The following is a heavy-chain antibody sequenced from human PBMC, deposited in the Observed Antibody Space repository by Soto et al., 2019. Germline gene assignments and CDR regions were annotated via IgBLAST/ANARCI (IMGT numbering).Heavy chain of an antibody. J-gene: IGHJ5*02. V-gene: IGHV4-59*01. CDR3: ARRSSGSGSYHNWFDP. Sequence: SETLSLTCTVSGGSISSYYWSWIRQPPGKGLEWIGYIYYSGNTNYNPSHKNRINKSVDTSKNQFSLKLSSVTAADTAVFYCARRSSGSGSYHNWFDPWGQGTLVTVSS. CDR2: IYYSGNT. CDR1: GGSISSYY. D-gene: IGHD3-10*01.